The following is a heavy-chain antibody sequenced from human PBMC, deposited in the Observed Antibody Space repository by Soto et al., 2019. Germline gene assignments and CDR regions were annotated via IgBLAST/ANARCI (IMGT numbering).Heavy chain of an antibody. CDR2: IIPGFGTT. CDR3: AGREADFWSGYPY. V-gene: IGHV1-69*12. D-gene: IGHD3-3*01. CDR1: GDTLNSYA. J-gene: IGHJ4*02. Sequence: QVQLVQSGAEVKKPGSSVKVSCRASGDTLNSYALIWVRQAPGEEPEWMGGIIPGFGTTNYAQKFQGRVTNIADEYTDTVYMDLTSLRSEDRAVYYCAGREADFWSGYPYWGQGTLVTVSS.